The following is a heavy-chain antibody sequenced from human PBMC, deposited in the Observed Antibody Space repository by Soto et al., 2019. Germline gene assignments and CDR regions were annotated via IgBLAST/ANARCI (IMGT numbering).Heavy chain of an antibody. D-gene: IGHD1-26*01. Sequence: QVQLVQSGAEVKKPGSSVKVSCKASGGTFSSYSINWVRQAPGQGLEWMGEIIPIFGTANYAQKFQGRVTSTADESTSTAYMELSSLRSEDTAVYYCARDGGRHSGGIDYGGHGTLVTVSS. CDR1: GGTFSSYS. V-gene: IGHV1-69*01. CDR3: ARDGGRHSGGIDY. CDR2: IIPIFGTA. J-gene: IGHJ4*01.